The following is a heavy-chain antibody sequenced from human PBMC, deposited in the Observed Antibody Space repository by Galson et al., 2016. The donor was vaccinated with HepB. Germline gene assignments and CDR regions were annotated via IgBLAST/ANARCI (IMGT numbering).Heavy chain of an antibody. J-gene: IGHJ5*02. CDR1: GFTFGGFW. D-gene: IGHD5-18*01. V-gene: IGHV3-7*03. Sequence: SLRLSCASSGFTFGGFWMSWVRQAPGKGLQWVATIKQDGSEKYYVDSVRGRFPISRDNPKSSLYVQMNGLRVEDTAVYYCVRSKSMSHRFLGLPRNQRGFSYGSLVFDLWGQGMLVTVSS. CDR2: IKQDGSEK. CDR3: VRSKSMSHRFLGLPRNQRGFSYGSLVFDL.